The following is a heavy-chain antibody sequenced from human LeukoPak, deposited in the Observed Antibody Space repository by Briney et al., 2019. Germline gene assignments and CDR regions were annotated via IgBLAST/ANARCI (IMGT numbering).Heavy chain of an antibody. D-gene: IGHD6-19*01. J-gene: IGHJ3*02. CDR3: ATENHIAVAGTDAFDI. CDR1: GYTLTELS. V-gene: IGHV1-24*01. Sequence: ASVKVSCKVSGYTLTELSMHWVRQAPGKGLEWMGGFDPEGGETIYAQKFQGRVTMTEDTSTDTAYMELSSLRSEDTAVYYCATENHIAVAGTDAFDIWGQGTMVTVSS. CDR2: FDPEGGET.